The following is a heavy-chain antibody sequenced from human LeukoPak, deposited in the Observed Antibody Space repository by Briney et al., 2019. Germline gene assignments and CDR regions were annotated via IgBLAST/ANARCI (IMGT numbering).Heavy chain of an antibody. J-gene: IGHJ4*02. Sequence: GGSLRLSCAASGFTFSSYELYWVRQAPGKGLEWVSTISDGGGSTYYADSVKGRFIISRDNSKNTLYLQMNSLRAEDTAVYYCAKNDPIVGATYFDYWGQGTLVSVSS. V-gene: IGHV3-23*01. CDR2: ISDGGGST. D-gene: IGHD1-26*01. CDR1: GFTFSSYE. CDR3: AKNDPIVGATYFDY.